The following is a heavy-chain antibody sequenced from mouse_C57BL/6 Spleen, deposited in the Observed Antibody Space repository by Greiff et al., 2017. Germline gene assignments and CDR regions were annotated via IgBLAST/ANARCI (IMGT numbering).Heavy chain of an antibody. J-gene: IGHJ4*01. Sequence: VQRVESGPGLVAPSQSLSITCTVSGFSLTSYGVDWVRQSPGKGLEWLGVIWGVGSTNYNSALKSRPSISKDNSKSQVFLKMNSLQTDDTAMYYCARAFRRYAMDYWGQGTSVTVSS. CDR3: ARAFRRYAMDY. V-gene: IGHV2-6*01. CDR1: GFSLTSYG. CDR2: IWGVGST.